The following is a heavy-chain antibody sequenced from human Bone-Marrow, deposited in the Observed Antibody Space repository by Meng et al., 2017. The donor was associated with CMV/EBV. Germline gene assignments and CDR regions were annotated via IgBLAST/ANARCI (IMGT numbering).Heavy chain of an antibody. CDR3: ARGAYYGGNSKVFSH. CDR2: INPNSGGT. CDR1: GYTFTGYY. D-gene: IGHD4-23*01. V-gene: IGHV1-2*02. Sequence: ASVKVSCKASGYTFTGYYMHWVRQAPGQGLEWMGWINPNSGGTNYAQKFQGRVTMTRDTSISTAYMELSRLRSDDTAVYYCARGAYYGGNSKVFSHWGQGTLVTVSS. J-gene: IGHJ4*02.